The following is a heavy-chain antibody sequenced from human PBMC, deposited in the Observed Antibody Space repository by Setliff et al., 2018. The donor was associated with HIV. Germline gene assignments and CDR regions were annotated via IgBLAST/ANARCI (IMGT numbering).Heavy chain of an antibody. Sequence: GASVKVSCKASGDTFTSYVISWVRQAPGQGLEWMGGIVLMSNTADYAPKFQGRVTITADKSTSTAYMELSSLRSEDTAVYYCATYHYYDSSAYFIDLYYFDYWGQGTLVTVSS. CDR1: GDTFTSYV. D-gene: IGHD3-22*01. J-gene: IGHJ4*02. CDR2: IVLMSNTA. CDR3: ATYHYYDSSAYFIDLYYFDY. V-gene: IGHV1-69*06.